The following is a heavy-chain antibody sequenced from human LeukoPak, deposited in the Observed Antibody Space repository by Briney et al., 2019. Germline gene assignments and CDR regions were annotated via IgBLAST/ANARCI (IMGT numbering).Heavy chain of an antibody. J-gene: IGHJ4*02. D-gene: IGHD3-16*01. Sequence: GSSVKVSFKASGGTFSSYAISWVRQAPGQGLEWMGGIIPIFGTANYAQKFQGRVTITADKSTSTAYMELSSLRSEDTAVYYCAREREGGLCFDYWGQGTLVTVSS. CDR3: AREREGGLCFDY. CDR2: IIPIFGTA. CDR1: GGTFSSYA. V-gene: IGHV1-69*06.